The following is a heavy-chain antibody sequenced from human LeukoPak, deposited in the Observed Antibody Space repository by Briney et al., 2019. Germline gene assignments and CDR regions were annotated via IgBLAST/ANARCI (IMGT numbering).Heavy chain of an antibody. D-gene: IGHD6-13*01. CDR2: IGTYNGNT. CDR1: GYTFTNYA. J-gene: IGHJ4*02. CDR3: ATGIAAAEIFDY. V-gene: IGHV1-18*01. Sequence: ASVKVSCNASGYTFTNYAINWVRQAPGRGLEWMGWIGTYNGNTKYKQRLQGRVTMTTDTSTSTAYMELRSLRSEDTAVYYCATGIAAAEIFDYWGQGTLVTVSS.